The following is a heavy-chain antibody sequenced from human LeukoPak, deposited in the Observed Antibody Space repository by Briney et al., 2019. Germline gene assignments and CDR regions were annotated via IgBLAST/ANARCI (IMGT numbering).Heavy chain of an antibody. V-gene: IGHV1-69*05. J-gene: IGHJ5*02. CDR3: ARDLIAAAGTRGNFWFDP. D-gene: IGHD6-13*01. Sequence: GSSVKVSCKASGGTFSSYAISWVRQAPGQGLEWMGGILPIFGTANYEQKFQGRVTITTDESTSTAYMELSSLRSEDTAVYYCARDLIAAAGTRGNFWFDPWGQGTLVTVSS. CDR2: ILPIFGTA. CDR1: GGTFSSYA.